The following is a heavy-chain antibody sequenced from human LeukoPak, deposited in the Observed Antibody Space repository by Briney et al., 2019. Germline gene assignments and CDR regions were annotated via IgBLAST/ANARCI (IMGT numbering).Heavy chain of an antibody. V-gene: IGHV3-30-3*01. CDR3: ARDFKVDY. CDR1: GFTVSSNH. CDR2: ISYDGSNK. Sequence: GGSLRLSCAASGFTVSSNHMSWVRQAPGKGLEWVAVISYDGSNKYYADSVKGRFTISRDNSKNTLYLQMNSLRAEDTAVYYCARDFKVDYWGQGTLVTVSS. J-gene: IGHJ4*02.